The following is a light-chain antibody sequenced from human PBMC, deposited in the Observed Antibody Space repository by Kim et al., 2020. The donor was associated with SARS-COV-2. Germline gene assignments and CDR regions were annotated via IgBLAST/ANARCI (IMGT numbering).Light chain of an antibody. CDR1: NSNVGSNA. CDR3: ASWDDNLDGAV. Sequence: QSVLTQPPSAPGTPGERVTISCSGGNSNVGSNAVNWYQQLPGTAPKLIIYSHYQRPSGVPDRFSASKSGTSASLVISGLQSEDEADYYCASWDDNLDGAVFGGGTQLTVL. J-gene: IGLJ2*01. CDR2: SHY. V-gene: IGLV1-44*01.